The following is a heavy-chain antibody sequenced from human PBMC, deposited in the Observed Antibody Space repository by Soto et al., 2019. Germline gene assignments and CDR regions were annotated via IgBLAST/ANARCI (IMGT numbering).Heavy chain of an antibody. J-gene: IGHJ5*02. CDR3: ASWGSSGHYNWFDP. V-gene: IGHV1-69*13. CDR1: GATFSSYA. Sequence: ASVKVSCKAAGATFSSYAISWVRQAPGQGLEWMGGIIPIFGTANYAQKFQGRVTITADESTSTAYMELSSLRSEDTAVYYCASWGSSGHYNWFDPWGQGTLVTVSS. CDR2: IIPIFGTA. D-gene: IGHD3-22*01.